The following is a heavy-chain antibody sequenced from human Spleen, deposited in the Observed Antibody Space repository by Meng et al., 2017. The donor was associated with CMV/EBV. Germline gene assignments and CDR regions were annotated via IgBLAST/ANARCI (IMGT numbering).Heavy chain of an antibody. V-gene: IGHV3-48*04. CDR3: ARWGGYHLDY. Sequence: GGSLRLSCAASGFTYSSYPMNWVRQAPGKGLEWLSYVGPGSHTIYYADSVEGRFTISRDNAQNSLYLQMNNLRAEDTAIYYCARWGGYHLDYWGQGTLVTVSS. CDR1: GFTYSSYP. J-gene: IGHJ4*02. CDR2: VGPGSHTI. D-gene: IGHD3-16*02.